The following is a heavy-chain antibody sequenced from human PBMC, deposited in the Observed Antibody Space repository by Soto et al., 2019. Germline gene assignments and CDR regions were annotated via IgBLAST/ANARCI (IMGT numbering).Heavy chain of an antibody. CDR3: SRPDSTVFLAGGSFDL. CDR2: INVDNGDI. Sequence: QVQLVQSGAEVKKPGASVQVSCKASGYTFTSSAIHWVRQAPGQRLEWMGWINVDNGDIKYSEKFQGRVTMTRDTSATTAFMEPASLSSEDTAVYSCSRPDSTVFLAGGSFDLWGRGTLLTVSS. CDR1: GYTFTSSA. D-gene: IGHD3-16*01. J-gene: IGHJ2*01. V-gene: IGHV1-3*01.